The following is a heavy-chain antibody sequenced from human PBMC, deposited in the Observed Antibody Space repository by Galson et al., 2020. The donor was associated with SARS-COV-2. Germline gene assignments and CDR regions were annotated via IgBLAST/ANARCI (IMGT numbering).Heavy chain of an antibody. CDR1: GGTFSSYA. CDR2: IIPILGIA. Sequence: KISCKASGGTFSSYAISWVRQAPGQGLEWMGGIIPILGIANYAQKFQGRVTITADKSTSTAYMELSSLRSEDTAVYYCAREAAAGVYWGQGTLVTVSS. J-gene: IGHJ4*02. V-gene: IGHV1-69*10. D-gene: IGHD6-13*01. CDR3: AREAAAGVY.